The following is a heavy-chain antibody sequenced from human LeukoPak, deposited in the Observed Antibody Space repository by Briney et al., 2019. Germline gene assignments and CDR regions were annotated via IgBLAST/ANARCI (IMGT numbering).Heavy chain of an antibody. V-gene: IGHV4-30-4*08. J-gene: IGHJ4*02. Sequence: PSGTLSLTCTVSGGSISSGDYYWSWIRQPPGKGLEWIGYIYYSGSTYYNPSLKSRVTISVDTSKNQFSLKLSSVTAADTAVYYCARTYYDFWSGYYPFDYWGQGTLVTVSS. CDR3: ARTYYDFWSGYYPFDY. D-gene: IGHD3-3*01. CDR1: GGSISSGDYY. CDR2: IYYSGST.